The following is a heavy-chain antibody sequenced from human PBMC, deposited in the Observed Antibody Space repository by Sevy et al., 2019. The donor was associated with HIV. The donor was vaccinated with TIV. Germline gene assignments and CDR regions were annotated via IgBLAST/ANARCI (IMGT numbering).Heavy chain of an antibody. V-gene: IGHV4-38-2*01. CDR3: ARQSGGDRLDYYGMDV. CDR2: TYHGGST. CDR1: NFSISSGYY. D-gene: IGHD2-21*02. J-gene: IGHJ6*02. Sequence: SETLSLTCGVSNFSISSGYYWGWIRQTPGKGLEWIGNTYHGGSTYYNPSLKSRVAISVDPSTNKLSLRLSSVTAADTAVYYCARQSGGDRLDYYGMDVWGQGTTVTVSS.